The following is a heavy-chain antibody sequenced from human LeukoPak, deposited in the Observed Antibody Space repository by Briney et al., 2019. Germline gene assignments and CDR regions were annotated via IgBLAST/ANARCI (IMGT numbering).Heavy chain of an antibody. J-gene: IGHJ6*03. CDR1: GFTFSSYA. Sequence: GGSLRLSCAASGFTFSSYAMSWVRQAPGKGLEWVSAISGSGGSTYYADSVKGRFTISRDKSKNTLYLQMNSLRAEDTAVYYCARERRVRGYSYGAPGYYYMDAWGKGTTVTVSS. V-gene: IGHV3-23*01. CDR2: ISGSGGST. CDR3: ARERRVRGYSYGAPGYYYMDA. D-gene: IGHD5-18*01.